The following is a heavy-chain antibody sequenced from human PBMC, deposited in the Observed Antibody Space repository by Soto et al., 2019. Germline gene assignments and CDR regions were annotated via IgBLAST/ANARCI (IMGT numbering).Heavy chain of an antibody. V-gene: IGHV1-69*06. CDR1: GGTFSSYA. Sequence: QVQLVQSGAEVKKPGSSVKVSCKASGGTFSSYAISWVRQAPGQGLEWMGGIIPIFGTANYAQKFQGRVTITADKSTSTAYMELSSLRSEDTAVYYCAREIRYGDSHYYYYYGMDVWGQGTTVTVSS. CDR3: AREIRYGDSHYYYYYGMDV. CDR2: IIPIFGTA. D-gene: IGHD4-17*01. J-gene: IGHJ6*02.